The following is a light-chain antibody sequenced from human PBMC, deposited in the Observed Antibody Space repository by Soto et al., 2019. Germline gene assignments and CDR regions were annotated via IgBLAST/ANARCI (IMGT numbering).Light chain of an antibody. CDR2: GAS. Sequence: EIVLTQSPGTLSLSPGERATLSCRASQSVSSSYLAWLQQKPGQTPRLLIHGASSRATGIPDRFSGSGSGTDFTLTISRLEPEDFAVYYCQQYDTPPYTFGQGTKLEIK. CDR1: QSVSSSY. CDR3: QQYDTPPYT. J-gene: IGKJ2*01. V-gene: IGKV3-20*01.